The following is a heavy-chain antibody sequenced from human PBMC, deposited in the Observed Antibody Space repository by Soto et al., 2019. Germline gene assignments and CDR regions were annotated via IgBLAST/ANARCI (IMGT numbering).Heavy chain of an antibody. J-gene: IGHJ3*01. CDR3: AREKRVMGHYDW. CDR1: GYTFTSYA. D-gene: IGHD3-22*01. CDR2: INAGNGNT. V-gene: IGHV1-3*01. Sequence: ASVKVSCKASGYTFTSYAMHWVRQAPGQRLEWMGWINAGNGNTKYSQKFQGRVIITRDTSASTAYMELSSLRSEDTAVYYCAREKRVMGHYDWWGQGTMVTVSS.